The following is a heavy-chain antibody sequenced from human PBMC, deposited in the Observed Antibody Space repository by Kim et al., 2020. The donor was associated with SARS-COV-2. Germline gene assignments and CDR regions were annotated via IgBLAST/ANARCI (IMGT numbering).Heavy chain of an antibody. D-gene: IGHD3-3*01. CDR2: INPANGNT. J-gene: IGHJ3*01. CDR3: ARVLSAYHRSYAFDV. CDR1: GYSFTNYV. V-gene: IGHV1-3*01. Sequence: ASVKVSCKASGYSFTNYVLHWVRQAPGQRLEWVAWINPANGNTKYSERFQGRVTITRDTSATTAFLEVSGLTSEDTAMYFCARVLSAYHRSYAFDVWGQGTLVTV.